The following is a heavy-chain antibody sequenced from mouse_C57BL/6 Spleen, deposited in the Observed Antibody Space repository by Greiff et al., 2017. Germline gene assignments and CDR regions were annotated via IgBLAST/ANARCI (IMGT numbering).Heavy chain of an antibody. J-gene: IGHJ4*01. CDR1: GYTFTSYG. D-gene: IGHD2-4*01. Sequence: VQLQQSGAELARPGASVKLSCKASGYTFTSYGISWVKQRTGQGLEWIGEIYPRSGNTYYNEKFKGKATLTADKSSSTAYMELRSLISEDSAVYFCARGGDYDGYYAMDYWGQGTSVTVSS. V-gene: IGHV1-81*01. CDR3: ARGGDYDGYYAMDY. CDR2: IYPRSGNT.